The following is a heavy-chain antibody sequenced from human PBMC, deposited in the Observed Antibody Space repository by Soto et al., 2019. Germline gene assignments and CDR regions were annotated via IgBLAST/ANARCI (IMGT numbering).Heavy chain of an antibody. CDR1: GFTFSSYA. D-gene: IGHD6-19*01. V-gene: IGHV3-23*01. CDR3: AKFLRRAYSSGWYVDY. CDR2: ISGSGGST. J-gene: IGHJ4*02. Sequence: PGGSLRLSCAASGFTFSSYAMSWVRQAPGKGLEWVSAISGSGGSTCYADSVKGRFTISRDNSKNTLYLQMNSLRAEDTAVYYCAKFLRRAYSSGWYVDYWGQGTLVTVYS.